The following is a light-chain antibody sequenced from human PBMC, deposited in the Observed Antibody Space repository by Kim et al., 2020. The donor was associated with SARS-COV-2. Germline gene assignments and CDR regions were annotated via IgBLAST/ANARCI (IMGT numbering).Light chain of an antibody. CDR1: NIGSKS. CDR2: DDS. V-gene: IGLV3-21*03. CDR3: QVWDSSSDHPVV. J-gene: IGLJ2*01. Sequence: SSELTQPPSVSVAPGKTARITCGGNNIGSKSVHWYQQKPGQAPVLVVYDDSDGPSGIPERFSGSNSGNTATLTISRVEAGDEADYYCQVWDSSSDHPVVF.